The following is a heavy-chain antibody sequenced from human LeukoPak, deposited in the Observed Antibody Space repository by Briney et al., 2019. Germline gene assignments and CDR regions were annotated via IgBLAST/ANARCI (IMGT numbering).Heavy chain of an antibody. CDR3: AREGSSGWSLGY. D-gene: IGHD6-19*01. Sequence: PSETLSLTCAVSGGSISRSNWWSWVSQPPGKGLEWIGEIYHSGSTNYNPSLKSRVTISVDKSKNQFSLNLNSVTAADTAVYYCAREGSSGWSLGYWGQGTLVTVSS. CDR1: GGSISRSNW. J-gene: IGHJ4*02. CDR2: IYHSGST. V-gene: IGHV4-4*02.